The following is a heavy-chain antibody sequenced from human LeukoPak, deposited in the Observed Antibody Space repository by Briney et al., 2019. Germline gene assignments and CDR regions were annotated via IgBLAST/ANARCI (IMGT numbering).Heavy chain of an antibody. CDR1: GFTFSSDW. D-gene: IGHD6-13*01. Sequence: QSGGALRLSCAASGFTFSSDWMSWVRQARGRGLEWMANIKQDGSEKYYVDSLKGRFTISRDNAKNSLYLQMNSLRAEDTAVYYCARGLAAAGHYYYGMDVWGQGTTVTVSS. V-gene: IGHV3-7*01. CDR2: IKQDGSEK. CDR3: ARGLAAAGHYYYGMDV. J-gene: IGHJ6*02.